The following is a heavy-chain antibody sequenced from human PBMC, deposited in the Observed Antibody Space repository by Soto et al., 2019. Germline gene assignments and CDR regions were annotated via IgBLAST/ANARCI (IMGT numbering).Heavy chain of an antibody. CDR1: GWVFRGYY. CDR2: ISHSGST. CDR3: ARAVGYCSGGSCLDAFDI. Sequence: ETLSPTGGVYGWVFRGYYWNWIRPPPGEGLEWIGEISHSGSTNYNPSLKSRVTISVDTSKNQFSLKLSSVTAADTAVYYCARAVGYCSGGSCLDAFDIWGQGTMVTVSS. D-gene: IGHD2-15*01. J-gene: IGHJ3*02. V-gene: IGHV4-34*01.